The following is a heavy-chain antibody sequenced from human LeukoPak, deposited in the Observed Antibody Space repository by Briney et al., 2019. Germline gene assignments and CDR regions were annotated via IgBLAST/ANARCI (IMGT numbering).Heavy chain of an antibody. D-gene: IGHD1-26*01. J-gene: IGHJ4*02. CDR3: ARVLIWDSYFDY. CDR2: IIPILGIA. Sequence: GSSVKVSCKASGGTFSSYAISWVRQAPGQGLEWMGRIIPILGIANYAQKSQGRVTITADKSTSTAYMELSSLRSEDTAVYYCARVLIWDSYFDYWGQGTLVTVSS. V-gene: IGHV1-69*04. CDR1: GGTFSSYA.